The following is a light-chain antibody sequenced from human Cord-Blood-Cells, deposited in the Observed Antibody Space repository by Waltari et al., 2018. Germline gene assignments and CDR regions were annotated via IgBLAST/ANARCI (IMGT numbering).Light chain of an antibody. CDR3: CSYAGSSWV. J-gene: IGLJ3*02. V-gene: IGLV2-11*01. CDR1: SSDVAGYNY. Sequence: QSALTQLRSVSGYPGQSVTISCTGASSDVAGYNYASWYQQPPGKAPKLMVYDVSKRPSGVPGRVAGCKSANTASLTISGVQAEDEADYYCCSYAGSSWVFGGGTKRTVL. CDR2: DVS.